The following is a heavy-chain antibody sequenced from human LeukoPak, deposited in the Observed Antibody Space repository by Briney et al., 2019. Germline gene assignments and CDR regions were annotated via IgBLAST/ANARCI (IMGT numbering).Heavy chain of an antibody. J-gene: IGHJ4*02. CDR3: AKGDQWELPRAPESAAHYFDY. CDR1: GFTFRTYA. D-gene: IGHD1-26*01. Sequence: GTSLRLSCAASGFTFRTYAMHWVRQAPGKGLEWVSAIGGSGGSTYYADSVKGRFTISRDNSKNTLYLQMNSLRAEDTAIYYCAKGDQWELPRAPESAAHYFDYWGQGTLVTVSS. V-gene: IGHV3-23*01. CDR2: IGGSGGST.